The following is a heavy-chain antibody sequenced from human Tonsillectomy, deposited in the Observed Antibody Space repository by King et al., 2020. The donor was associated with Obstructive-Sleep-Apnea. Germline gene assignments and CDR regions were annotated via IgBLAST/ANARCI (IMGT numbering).Heavy chain of an antibody. CDR3: ARELFPYGMDV. V-gene: IGHV3-11*06. CDR1: GFTFSDYY. J-gene: IGHJ6*02. Sequence: QLVQSGGGLVKPGGSLRLSCAASGFTFSDYYMSWIRQAPGKGLEWVSYISSSSSYTNYVDSVKGRFTISRDNAKNSLFLQMNSLRAEDTAVYYCARELFPYGMDVWGQGTTVTVSS. D-gene: IGHD2-15*01. CDR2: ISSSSSYT.